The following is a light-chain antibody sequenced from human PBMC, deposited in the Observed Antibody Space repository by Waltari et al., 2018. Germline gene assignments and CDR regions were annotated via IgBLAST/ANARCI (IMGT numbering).Light chain of an antibody. J-gene: IGKJ1*01. CDR1: QSFTSY. Sequence: EIGLTQSPVTLSLSPGETATLSCRASQSFTSYLAWHQHKPGQAPRLLIYDASTRAAGIADRFSGSGFGTDFTLTISRLEPEDSAVYYCQHYVRLPVTFGQGTKVEI. CDR3: QHYVRLPVT. V-gene: IGKV3-20*01. CDR2: DAS.